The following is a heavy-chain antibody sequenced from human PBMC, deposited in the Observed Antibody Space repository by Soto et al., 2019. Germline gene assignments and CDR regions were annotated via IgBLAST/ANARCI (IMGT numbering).Heavy chain of an antibody. V-gene: IGHV4-4*02. CDR1: GGSISSGNR. CDR2: IYHTGST. Sequence: SDTLSLTCGVSGGSISSGNRWSWFRQPPGKGLEWIGEIYHTGSTNYNPSLKSRVTILVDKSKNQFYLKLTSVTAADTAVYYCARDRGDYDAFDIWGQGTMVT. CDR3: ARDRGDYDAFDI. J-gene: IGHJ3*02. D-gene: IGHD4-17*01.